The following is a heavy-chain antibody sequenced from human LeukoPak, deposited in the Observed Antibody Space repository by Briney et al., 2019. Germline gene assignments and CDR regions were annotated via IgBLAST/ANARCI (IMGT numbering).Heavy chain of an antibody. CDR1: GFTFSSYA. V-gene: IGHV3-30*04. Sequence: GRSLRLSCAASGFTFSSYAMHWVCQAPGKGLEWVAVISYDGSNKYYADSVKGRFTISRDNSKNTLYLQMNSLRAEDTAVYYCARGREYDFWSGPDYWGQGTLVTVSS. CDR3: ARGREYDFWSGPDY. CDR2: ISYDGSNK. J-gene: IGHJ4*02. D-gene: IGHD3-3*01.